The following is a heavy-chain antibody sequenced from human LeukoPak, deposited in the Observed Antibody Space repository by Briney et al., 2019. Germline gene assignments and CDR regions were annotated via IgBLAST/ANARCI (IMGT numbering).Heavy chain of an antibody. CDR1: GFTFNSYA. Sequence: GGSLRLSCAASGFTFNSYAMSWVRQAPGKGLEWVSGISSGGNTYYADSVKGRFTISGDNSENTLNLQMNSLRAEDTAIYYCAKARAGDITAAFNYWGQGTLVTVSS. J-gene: IGHJ4*02. D-gene: IGHD6-13*01. CDR3: AKARAGDITAAFNY. V-gene: IGHV3-23*01. CDR2: ISSGGNT.